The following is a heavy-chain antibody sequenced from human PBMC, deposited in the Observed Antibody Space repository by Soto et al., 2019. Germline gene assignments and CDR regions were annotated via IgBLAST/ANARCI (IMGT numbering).Heavy chain of an antibody. V-gene: IGHV4-59*01. CDR3: ARPVWATMGGDHEAFDI. D-gene: IGHD5-12*01. CDR2: IYYSGST. J-gene: IGHJ3*02. Sequence: SETLSLTCTVSGGSISSYYWSWIRQPPGKGLEWIGYIYYSGSTNYNPSLKSRVTISVDTSKNQFSLKLSSVTAADTAVYYCARPVWATMGGDHEAFDIWGQGTMVTVS. CDR1: GGSISSYY.